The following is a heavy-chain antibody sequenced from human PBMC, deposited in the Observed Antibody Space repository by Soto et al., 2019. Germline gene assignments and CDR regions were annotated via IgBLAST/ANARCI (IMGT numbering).Heavy chain of an antibody. Sequence: ASLKVSCKASGGTFSSYAISWVRQAPGQGLEWMGGIIPIFGTANYAQKFQGRVTITADESTSTAYMELSSLRSDDTAVYYCARDLGYYDILTGTGAGDYGRDVWGKGTTVTVAS. J-gene: IGHJ6*04. V-gene: IGHV1-69*13. D-gene: IGHD3-9*01. CDR1: GGTFSSYA. CDR3: ARDLGYYDILTGTGAGDYGRDV. CDR2: IIPIFGTA.